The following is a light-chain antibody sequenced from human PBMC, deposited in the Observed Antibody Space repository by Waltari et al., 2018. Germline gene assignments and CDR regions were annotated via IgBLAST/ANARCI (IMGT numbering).Light chain of an antibody. Sequence: SYELTQPPSVSVSPGQTATIICSGDNLGEKYASWYQQKPGQSPLLVIYEDYKRPSGIPERFSGSNSGNTASLTISVTQAMDEADYYCHAWDSSAAVFGGGTKLTVL. CDR3: HAWDSSAAV. CDR1: NLGEKY. J-gene: IGLJ2*01. CDR2: EDY. V-gene: IGLV3-1*01.